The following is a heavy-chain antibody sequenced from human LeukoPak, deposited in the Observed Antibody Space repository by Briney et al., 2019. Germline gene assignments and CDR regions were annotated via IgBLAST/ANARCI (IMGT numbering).Heavy chain of an antibody. CDR2: IYHSGST. D-gene: IGHD3-3*01. Sequence: SETLSLTCTVSGYSISSGYYWGWIRQPPGKGLEWIGSIYHSGSTYYNPSLKSRVTISVDTSKNQFSLKLSSVTAADTAVYYCARGSGLLITIFGRGVWFDPWGQGTLVTVSS. CDR1: GYSISSGYY. J-gene: IGHJ5*02. V-gene: IGHV4-38-2*02. CDR3: ARGSGLLITIFGRGVWFDP.